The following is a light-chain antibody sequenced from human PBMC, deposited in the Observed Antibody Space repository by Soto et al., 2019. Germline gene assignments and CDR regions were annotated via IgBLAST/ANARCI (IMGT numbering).Light chain of an antibody. J-gene: IGKJ5*01. Sequence: DVVVTQTPLSLCVIRGQPASMSCKSSQRLLYSDGKTYLYWYLQRXGQPPQXXIYDASNRSSGVLDRFSGSGAGTDCTRKISRVEAEDVGVDYCMQRTHAPITFGQGTRLENK. V-gene: IGKV2D-29*01. CDR1: QRLLYSDGKTY. CDR3: MQRTHAPIT. CDR2: DAS.